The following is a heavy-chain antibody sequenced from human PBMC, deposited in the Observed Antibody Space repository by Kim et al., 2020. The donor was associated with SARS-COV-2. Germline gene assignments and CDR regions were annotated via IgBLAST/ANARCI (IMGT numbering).Heavy chain of an antibody. CDR1: GGSFSGYY. J-gene: IGHJ4*02. V-gene: IGHV4-34*01. Sequence: SETLSLTCAVYGGSFSGYYWSWIRQPPGKGLEWIGEINHSGSTNYNPSLKSRVTISVDTSKNQFSLKLSSVTAADTAVYYCARGFGYNWNYVGYWGQGTLVTVSS. CDR3: ARGFGYNWNYVGY. CDR2: INHSGST. D-gene: IGHD1-20*01.